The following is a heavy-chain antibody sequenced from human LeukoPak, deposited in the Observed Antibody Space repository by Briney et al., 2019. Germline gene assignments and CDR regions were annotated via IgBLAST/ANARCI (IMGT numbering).Heavy chain of an antibody. J-gene: IGHJ4*02. CDR1: GYSFISDW. D-gene: IGHD6-19*01. V-gene: IGHV5-51*01. CDR3: ARRSVGVNGRGWYGLY. Sequence: GESLKISCKASGYSFISDWIGGVRQMPGKGLEWMGTIYPGDSATRYRPSFQGQVTISADKSISTAFLKWRSLKASDTAIYYCARRSVGVNGRGWYGLYWGQGALVTVSS. CDR2: IYPGDSAT.